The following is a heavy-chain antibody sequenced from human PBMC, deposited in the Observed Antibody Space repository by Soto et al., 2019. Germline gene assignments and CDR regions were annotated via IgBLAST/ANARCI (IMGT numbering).Heavy chain of an antibody. V-gene: IGHV4-59*01. J-gene: IGHJ4*02. CDR3: ARENYYDSSGYYFRSRILDY. CDR1: GGSISSYY. D-gene: IGHD3-22*01. CDR2: IYYSGST. Sequence: SETLSLTCTVSGGSISSYYWSWIRQPPGKGLEWIGYIYYSGSTNYNPSLKSRVTISVDTSKNQFSLKLSSVTAADTAVYYCARENYYDSSGYYFRSRILDYWGQGTLVTSPQ.